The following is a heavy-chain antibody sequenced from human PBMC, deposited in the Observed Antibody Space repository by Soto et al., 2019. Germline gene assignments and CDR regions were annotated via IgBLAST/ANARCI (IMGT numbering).Heavy chain of an antibody. D-gene: IGHD6-25*01. J-gene: IGHJ4*02. V-gene: IGHV3-7*01. CDR3: AVLSIAAVVDF. Sequence: EEQLVESGGGLVQPGGSLRLSCAASGFIFSNFWINWVRQAPGKGLEWVASINQDGSEKYYVDSVKGRFTISRDNAKNSLYLQMNSLRAEDTAVCYCAVLSIAAVVDFWGQGTLVTVSS. CDR2: INQDGSEK. CDR1: GFIFSNFW.